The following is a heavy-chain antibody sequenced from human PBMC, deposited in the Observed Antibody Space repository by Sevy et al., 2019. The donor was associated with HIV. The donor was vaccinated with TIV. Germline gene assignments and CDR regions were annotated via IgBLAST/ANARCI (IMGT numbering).Heavy chain of an antibody. CDR2: ISWNSGSI. D-gene: IGHD1-26*01. Sequence: SLRLSCAASGFTFDDYAMHGVRQAPGKGLEWVSGISWNSGSIGYADSVKGRFTISRDNAKNSLYLQMNSLRAEDTALYYCAKASPPSGSYREPFDYWGQGTLVTVSS. J-gene: IGHJ4*02. CDR3: AKASPPSGSYREPFDY. V-gene: IGHV3-9*01. CDR1: GFTFDDYA.